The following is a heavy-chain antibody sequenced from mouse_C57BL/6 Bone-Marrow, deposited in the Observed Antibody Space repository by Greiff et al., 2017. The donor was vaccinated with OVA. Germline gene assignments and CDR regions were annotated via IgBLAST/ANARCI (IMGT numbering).Heavy chain of an antibody. V-gene: IGHV1-75*01. CDR2: IFPGSGST. D-gene: IGHD1-1*01. CDR3: ARRAYYGSSYDYAMDY. Sequence: VQLQQSGPELVKPGASVKISCKASGYTFTDYYINWVKQRPGQGLEWIGWIFPGSGSTYYNEKFKGKATLTVDKSSSTAYMLLSSLTSEDSAVYFCARRAYYGSSYDYAMDYWGQGTSVTVSS. CDR1: GYTFTDYY. J-gene: IGHJ4*01.